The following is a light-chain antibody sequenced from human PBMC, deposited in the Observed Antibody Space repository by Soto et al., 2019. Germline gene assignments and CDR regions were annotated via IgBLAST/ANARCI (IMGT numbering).Light chain of an antibody. CDR2: EVT. V-gene: IGLV2-8*01. CDR3: SSYTGGNPSYV. CDR1: SSDVVGYDY. Sequence: QSVLTQPPSAXGSPGQPVTISCTGTSSDVVGYDYVSWYQQHPGKAPKLMIYEVTIRPSGVSDRFSGSKSGNTASLKVSGLKAEDEADYYCSSYTGGNPSYVFGTGTKVTVL. J-gene: IGLJ1*01.